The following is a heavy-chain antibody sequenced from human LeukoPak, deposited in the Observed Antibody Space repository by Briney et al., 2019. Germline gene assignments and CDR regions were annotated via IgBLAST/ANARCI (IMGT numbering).Heavy chain of an antibody. CDR1: GFTFSSYA. CDR3: ARGVVRDYYDSSGYQTDHY. Sequence: PGRSLRLSCAASGFTFSSYAMHWVRQAPGKGLEWVAVISYDGSNQYYADSVKGRFTISRDNSKNTLYLQMNSLRAEDTAVYYCARGVVRDYYDSSGYQTDHYWGQGTLVTVSS. J-gene: IGHJ4*02. D-gene: IGHD3-22*01. V-gene: IGHV3-30-3*01. CDR2: ISYDGSNQ.